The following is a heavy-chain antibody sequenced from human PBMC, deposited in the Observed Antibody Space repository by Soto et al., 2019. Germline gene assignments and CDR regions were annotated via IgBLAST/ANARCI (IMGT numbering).Heavy chain of an antibody. CDR1: GYTFTSYG. CDR3: VRRNVSATGIDCFDR. D-gene: IGHD6-13*01. CDR2: INAANGDT. J-gene: IGHJ5*02. Sequence: GASVKVSCTASGYTFTSYGIHWVRQAPGQRLEWMGWINAANGDTKYSPKFQGRVTITRDTSASTAYMELSSLRSEDTAVYYCVRRNVSATGIDCFDRWGPGTRVRVSS. V-gene: IGHV1-3*01.